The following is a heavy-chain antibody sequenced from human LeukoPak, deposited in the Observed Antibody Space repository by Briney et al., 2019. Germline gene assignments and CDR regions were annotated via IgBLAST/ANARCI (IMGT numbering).Heavy chain of an antibody. CDR3: ARDFKSPSAVVITTLYYYYYMDV. D-gene: IGHD3-22*01. J-gene: IGHJ6*03. CDR2: ISSSSSYI. Sequence: GGSLRLSCAASGFTFSSYSMNWVRQAPGKGLEWVSSISSSSSYIYYADSVKGRFTTSRDNAKNSLYLQMNSLRAEDTAVYYCARDFKSPSAVVITTLYYYYYMDVWGKGTTVTVSS. V-gene: IGHV3-21*01. CDR1: GFTFSSYS.